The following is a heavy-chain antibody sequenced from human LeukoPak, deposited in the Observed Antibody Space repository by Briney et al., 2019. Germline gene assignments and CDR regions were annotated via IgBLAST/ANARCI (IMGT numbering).Heavy chain of an antibody. CDR3: ARDRHYGSGIFDI. J-gene: IGHJ3*02. Sequence: PGGSLRLSCAASGFTFSSYEMNWVRQAPGRGLEWLSYISGGGSTIYYADSVKGRFTISRDNAKNSLYLQMNSLRAEDTAVYYCARDRHYGSGIFDIWGQGTMVSVSS. D-gene: IGHD3-10*01. CDR2: ISGGGSTI. CDR1: GFTFSSYE. V-gene: IGHV3-48*03.